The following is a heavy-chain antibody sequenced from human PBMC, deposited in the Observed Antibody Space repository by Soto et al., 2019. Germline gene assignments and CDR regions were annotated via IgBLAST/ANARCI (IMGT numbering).Heavy chain of an antibody. CDR1: GGSLTGYF. J-gene: IGHJ4*02. CDR3: ARGGGWLPQY. Sequence: QVQLKESGPGLAKPSETLSLTCTVSGGSLTGYFWSWIRQSPGGGLEWLGNINYSGRTTYNPSLQSRVTISTDAPKNQFSLKLSSVTAADTAVYYCARGGGWLPQYWGQGTLVTVSS. D-gene: IGHD5-12*01. V-gene: IGHV4-59*01. CDR2: INYSGRT.